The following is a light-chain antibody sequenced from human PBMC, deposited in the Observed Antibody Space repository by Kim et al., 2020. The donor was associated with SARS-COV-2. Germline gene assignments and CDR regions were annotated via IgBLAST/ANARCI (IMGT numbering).Light chain of an antibody. J-gene: IGLJ3*02. V-gene: IGLV3-1*01. CDR1: KLGDEY. CDR3: QAWDSSPWV. Sequence: VSPGQTASITCSGDKLGDEYACWYQQKPGQSPVVVIYQNNKRPSGIPERFSGSNSGNTATLTISGTQAMDEADYYCQAWDSSPWVFGGGTKLTVL. CDR2: QNN.